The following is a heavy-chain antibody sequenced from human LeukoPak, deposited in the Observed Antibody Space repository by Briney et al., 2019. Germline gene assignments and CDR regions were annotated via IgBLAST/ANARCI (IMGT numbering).Heavy chain of an antibody. CDR2: IYPGDSDT. J-gene: IGHJ3*02. Sequence: GESLKISCKGSGYSFTSYWIGWVRQMPGKGLEWMGIIYPGDSDTRYSPSFQGQVTISADKSISTAYLQWSSLKASDTAMYYCARPPRDGYNLDAFDIWGKGTTVTVSS. CDR1: GYSFTSYW. D-gene: IGHD5-24*01. CDR3: ARPPRDGYNLDAFDI. V-gene: IGHV5-51*01.